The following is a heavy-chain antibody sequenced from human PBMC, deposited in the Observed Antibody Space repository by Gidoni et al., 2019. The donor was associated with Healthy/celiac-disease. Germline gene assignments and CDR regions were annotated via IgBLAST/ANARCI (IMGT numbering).Heavy chain of an antibody. V-gene: IGHV3-30*18. J-gene: IGHJ3*02. CDR3: AKGRRITIFGVAEVRDAFDI. D-gene: IGHD3-3*01. Sequence: QVQLVESGGGVVQPGRSLRLSCAASGFTFSSSGMHWVRQAPGKGLEWVAVISYDGSNKYYADSVKGRFTISRDNSKNTLYLQMNSLRAEDTAVYYCAKGRRITIFGVAEVRDAFDIWGQGTMVTVSS. CDR2: ISYDGSNK. CDR1: GFTFSSSG.